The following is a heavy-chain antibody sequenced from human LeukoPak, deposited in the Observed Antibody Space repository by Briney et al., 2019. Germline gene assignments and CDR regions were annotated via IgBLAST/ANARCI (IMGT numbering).Heavy chain of an antibody. CDR3: AKDCGGDCYAPDY. CDR2: IWYDGSNK. V-gene: IGHV3-33*06. J-gene: IGHJ4*02. CDR1: GFTFSSYG. D-gene: IGHD2-21*02. Sequence: GGSLRLSCAASGFTFSSYGMHWVRQAPGKGLEWVAVIWYDGSNKYYADSVKGRFTISRDNSKNTLYLQMNSLRDDDTAVYYCAKDCGGDCYAPDYWGQGTLVTVSS.